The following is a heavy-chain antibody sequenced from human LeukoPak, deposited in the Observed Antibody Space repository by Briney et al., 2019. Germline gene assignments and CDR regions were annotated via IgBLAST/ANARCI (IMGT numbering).Heavy chain of an antibody. V-gene: IGHV3-11*06. J-gene: IGHJ4*02. CDR2: ISSSSSYI. Sequence: PGGSLRLSCAASGFTFSDYYMSWIRQAPGKGLEWVSSISSSSSYIYYADSVKGRFTISRDNAKNSLYLQMNSLRAEDTAVYYCARDPGLYSGWSDPFDYWGQGTLVTVSS. CDR3: ARDPGLYSGWSDPFDY. D-gene: IGHD6-19*01. CDR1: GFTFSDYY.